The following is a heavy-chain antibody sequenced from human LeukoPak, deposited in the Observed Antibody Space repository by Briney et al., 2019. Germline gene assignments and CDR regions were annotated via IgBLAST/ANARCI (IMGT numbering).Heavy chain of an antibody. D-gene: IGHD3-22*01. CDR1: GFTVSRNY. CDR2: IYSGGST. J-gene: IGHJ4*02. V-gene: IGHV3-53*01. CDR3: AGTIVGKWAIDY. Sequence: GGSLRLSCAASGFTVSRNYMTWVRQAPGKGLEWVSVIYSGGSTYYADSVKGRFTVSRDNSKNTLHLQMNSLRAEDTAVYYCAGTIVGKWAIDYWGQGTLVTVSS.